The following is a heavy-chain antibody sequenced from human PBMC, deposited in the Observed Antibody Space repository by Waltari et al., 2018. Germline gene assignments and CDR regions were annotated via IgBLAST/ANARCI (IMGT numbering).Heavy chain of an antibody. J-gene: IGHJ4*02. D-gene: IGHD1-26*01. Sequence: QVQLQQSGPGLVKPSETLSLTCTVSGGSISRYYWSWIRQPPGKGLGWIGYIYYSGTTNYNPVLKRRVTISMDPSKNQFSLTLRSVTAADTAVYYCATATSYYVLDYWGQGTLVTVSS. CDR2: IYYSGTT. CDR1: GGSISRYY. CDR3: ATATSYYVLDY. V-gene: IGHV4-59*01.